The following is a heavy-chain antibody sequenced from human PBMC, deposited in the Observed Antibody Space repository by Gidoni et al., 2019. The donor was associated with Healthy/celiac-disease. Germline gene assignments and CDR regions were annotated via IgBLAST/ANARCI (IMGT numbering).Heavy chain of an antibody. D-gene: IGHD6-6*01. Sequence: QVQLVESGGGVVQPGRSLRLSCAASGFTFSSYGMHWVRQAPGKGLEWVAVIWYDGSNKYYADSVKGRFTISRDNSKNTLYLQMNSLRAEDTAVYYCASDVAARPGLDYWGQGTLVTVSS. J-gene: IGHJ4*02. CDR2: IWYDGSNK. V-gene: IGHV3-33*01. CDR3: ASDVAARPGLDY. CDR1: GFTFSSYG.